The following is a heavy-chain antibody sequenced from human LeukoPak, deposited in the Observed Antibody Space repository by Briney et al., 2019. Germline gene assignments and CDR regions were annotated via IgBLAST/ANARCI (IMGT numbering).Heavy chain of an antibody. CDR3: AKDYVVVAAYGGYYFDY. J-gene: IGHJ4*02. CDR2: INSDGSST. Sequence: GGSLRLSCAASGFTFSSYWMHWVRQAPGKGLVWVSRINSDGSSTSYADSVKGRFTISRDNSKNTLYLQMNSLRAEDTAVYYCAKDYVVVAAYGGYYFDYWGQGALVTVSS. CDR1: GFTFSSYW. V-gene: IGHV3-74*01. D-gene: IGHD2-15*01.